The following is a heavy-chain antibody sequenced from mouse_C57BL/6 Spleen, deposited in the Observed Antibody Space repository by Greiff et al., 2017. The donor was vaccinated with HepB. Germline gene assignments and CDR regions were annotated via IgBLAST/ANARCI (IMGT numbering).Heavy chain of an antibody. V-gene: IGHV5-4*01. Sequence: EVMLVESGGGLVKPGGSLKLSCAASGFTFSSYAMSWVRQTPEKMLEWVATISDGGSYTYYPDNVKGRFTISRDNAKNNLYLQMSHLKSEDTAMYYCARDENSSGLSWFAYWGQGTLVTVSA. CDR3: ARDENSSGLSWFAY. CDR1: GFTFSSYA. CDR2: ISDGGSYT. J-gene: IGHJ3*01. D-gene: IGHD3-2*02.